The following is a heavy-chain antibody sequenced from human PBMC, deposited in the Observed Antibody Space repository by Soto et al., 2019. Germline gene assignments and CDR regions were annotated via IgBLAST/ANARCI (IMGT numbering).Heavy chain of an antibody. CDR3: ARHEATYYNFYGMDV. Sequence: SVKVSCKDSGFTFTSSAVQWVRQARGQRLEWIGWIVVGSGNTNYAQKFQERVTITRDMSTSTAYMELSSLKASDTAMYYCARHEATYYNFYGMDVWGQGTTVTVSS. J-gene: IGHJ6*02. V-gene: IGHV1-58*01. CDR1: GFTFTSSA. CDR2: IVVGSGNT.